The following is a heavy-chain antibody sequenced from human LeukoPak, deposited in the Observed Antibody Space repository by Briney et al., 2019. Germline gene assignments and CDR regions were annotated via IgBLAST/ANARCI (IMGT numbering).Heavy chain of an antibody. CDR3: ARNLRLGEPRIDY. CDR2: IYYSGST. J-gene: IGHJ4*02. D-gene: IGHD3-16*01. V-gene: IGHV4-31*03. CDR1: GGSISSGGYY. Sequence: IPSETLSLTCTVSGGSISSGGYYWSWIRQHPGKGLEWIGYIYYSGSTYYNPSLKSRVTISVDTSKNQFSLKLSSATAADTAVYYCARNLRLGEPRIDYWGQGTLVTVSS.